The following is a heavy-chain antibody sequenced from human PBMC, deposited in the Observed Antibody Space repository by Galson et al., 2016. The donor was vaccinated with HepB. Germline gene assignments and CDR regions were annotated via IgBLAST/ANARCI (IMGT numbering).Heavy chain of an antibody. CDR2: ISAYNGNT. D-gene: IGHD7-27*01. CDR3: AREGGTGDLYFDY. J-gene: IGHJ4*02. CDR1: GVTFSSYA. V-gene: IGHV1-18*01. Sequence: SVKVSCKASGVTFSSYAISWVRQAPGQGLEWMGWISAYNGNTNYAQKYQGRVTMTRDTSTGTVYMELRSLRSDDTAVYYCAREGGTGDLYFDYWGQGTLVTVSS.